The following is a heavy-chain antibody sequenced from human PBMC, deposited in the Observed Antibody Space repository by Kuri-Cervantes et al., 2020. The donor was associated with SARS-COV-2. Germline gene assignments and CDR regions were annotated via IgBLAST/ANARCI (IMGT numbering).Heavy chain of an antibody. D-gene: IGHD3-9*01. J-gene: IGHJ3*02. Sequence: ASVKVSCKVSGYTLTELSMHWVRQAPGKGLEWMGGFDPEDGETIYAQKFQGRDTMTEDTSTDTAYMELSSLRSEDTAVYYCAIHFDWLLYGAFDIWGQGTMVTVSS. CDR1: GYTLTELS. CDR2: FDPEDGET. CDR3: AIHFDWLLYGAFDI. V-gene: IGHV1-24*01.